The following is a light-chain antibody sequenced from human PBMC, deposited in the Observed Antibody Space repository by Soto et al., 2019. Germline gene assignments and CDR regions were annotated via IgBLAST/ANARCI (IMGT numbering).Light chain of an antibody. Sequence: QSALTQPPSASGSPGQSVTISCTGTSSDVGGYNYVSWYQQHPGKAPKLMIYEVSERPSGVPDRFSGSKSSNTASLTISGLQAEDEADYYCSSYTSSSTLDVFGTGTKVTV. J-gene: IGLJ1*01. V-gene: IGLV2-8*01. CDR2: EVS. CDR3: SSYTSSSTLDV. CDR1: SSDVGGYNY.